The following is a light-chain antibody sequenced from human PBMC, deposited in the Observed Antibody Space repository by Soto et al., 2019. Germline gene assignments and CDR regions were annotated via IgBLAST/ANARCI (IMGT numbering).Light chain of an antibody. J-gene: IGKJ3*01. CDR1: ENIDNY. V-gene: IGKV1-39*01. CDR3: HQSYSTPECT. Sequence: DIQMTQSPSSLSASVGDRVTITCRASENIDNYLNWYQQQPGTAPKLLISAASTIQSGVPSRFSGSGSGTQFTLTISSLQPEDFATYYCHQSYSTPECTFGPGTKVDVK. CDR2: AAS.